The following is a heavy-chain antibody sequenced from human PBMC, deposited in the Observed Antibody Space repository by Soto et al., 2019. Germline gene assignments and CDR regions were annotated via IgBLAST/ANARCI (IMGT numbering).Heavy chain of an antibody. CDR2: IWYDGSNK. V-gene: IGHV3-33*01. CDR3: ARDFALDGYSSGCPDY. Sequence: PGGSLRLSCAASGFTFSSYGMHWVRQAPGKGLEWVAVIWYDGSNKYYADSVKGRFTISRDNSKNTLYLQMNSLRAEDTAVYYCARDFALDGYSSGCPDYWGQGTLVTVSS. J-gene: IGHJ4*02. D-gene: IGHD6-19*01. CDR1: GFTFSSYG.